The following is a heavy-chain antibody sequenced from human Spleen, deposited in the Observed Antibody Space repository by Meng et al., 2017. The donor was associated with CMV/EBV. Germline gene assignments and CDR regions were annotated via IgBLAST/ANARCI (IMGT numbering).Heavy chain of an antibody. D-gene: IGHD1-26*01. Sequence: SGFTFSTYALGWVRQAPGKGREWVSVVSGSGAETYYAESVKGRFTISRDNAKHTLYLEMNSLRAAADTAVYYCAKSMGGTELPFDYWGQGTLVTVSS. CDR2: VSGSGAET. CDR3: AKSMGGTELPFDY. CDR1: GFTFSTYA. V-gene: IGHV3-23*01. J-gene: IGHJ4*02.